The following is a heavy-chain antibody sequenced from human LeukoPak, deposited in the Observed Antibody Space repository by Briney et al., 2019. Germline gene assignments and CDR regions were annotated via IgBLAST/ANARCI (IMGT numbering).Heavy chain of an antibody. CDR3: ARVGPSDYYDSSGYDY. CDR1: GFTVSSNY. D-gene: IGHD3-22*01. V-gene: IGHV3-53*01. J-gene: IGHJ4*02. Sequence: GSLRLSCAASGFTVSSNYMSWVRQAPGKGLEWVSVIYSGGSTYYADSVKGRFTISRDNSKNTLYLQMNSLRAEDTAVYYCARVGPSDYYDSSGYDYWAREPWSPSPQ. CDR2: IYSGGST.